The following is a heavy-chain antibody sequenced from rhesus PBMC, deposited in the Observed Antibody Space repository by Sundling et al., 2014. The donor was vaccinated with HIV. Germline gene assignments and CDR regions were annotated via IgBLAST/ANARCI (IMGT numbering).Heavy chain of an antibody. Sequence: QVQLQESGPGLVKPSETLPLTCAVSGASISSNYWSWIRQAPGKGLEWIGRISGSGGNTDYNPSLKSRVTILKDTSKNQVSLKLNSVTAADTAVYYCAREMGGYCSGGVCYAAEDFDYWGQGVLVTVSS. CDR1: GASISSNY. CDR2: ISGSGGNT. J-gene: IGHJ4*01. CDR3: AREMGGYCSGGVCYAAEDFDY. V-gene: IGHV4S2*01. D-gene: IGHD2-8*01.